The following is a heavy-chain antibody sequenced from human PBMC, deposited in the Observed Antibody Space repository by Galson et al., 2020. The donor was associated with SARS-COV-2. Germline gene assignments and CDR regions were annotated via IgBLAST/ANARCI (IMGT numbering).Heavy chain of an antibody. CDR3: ARGKIREATIRNYYCGMDV. CDR1: GGSFSDYY. Sequence: SETLSLTCAVYGGSFSDYYWKWSWIRQPPGKGLEWIGEINHSGSTNYNPSLTSRVTISLDTSKNQFSLKLSSVSSADTAVYYCARGKIREATIRNYYCGMDVWGQGTTVTVSS. V-gene: IGHV4-34*01. D-gene: IGHD5-12*01. J-gene: IGHJ6*02. CDR2: INHSGST.